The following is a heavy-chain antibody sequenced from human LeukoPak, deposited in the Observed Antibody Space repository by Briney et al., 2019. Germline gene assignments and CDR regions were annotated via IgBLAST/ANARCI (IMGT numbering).Heavy chain of an antibody. J-gene: IGHJ4*02. V-gene: IGHV1-2*02. CDR3: AIFRKEGHY. Sequence: ASVKVSCKASGYTFTSYDINWVRQATGQGLEWMGWINPNSGGTNYAQKFQGRVTMTRDTSISTAYMELSRLRSDDTAVYYCAIFRKEGHYWGQGTLVTVSS. CDR2: INPNSGGT. CDR1: GYTFTSYD.